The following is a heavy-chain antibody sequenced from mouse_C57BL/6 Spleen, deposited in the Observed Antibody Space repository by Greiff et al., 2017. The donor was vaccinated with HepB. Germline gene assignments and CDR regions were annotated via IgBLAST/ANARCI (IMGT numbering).Heavy chain of an antibody. V-gene: IGHV5-17*01. CDR2: ISSGSSTI. D-gene: IGHD2-2*01. Sequence: DVHLVESGGGLVKPGGSLKLSCPASGFTFSDYGMHWVRQAPEKGLEWVAYISSGSSTIYYADTVKGRFNISRDNAKNTLFLQMTRLRSEDTAMYYCARDGYDVWSYAMDYWGQGTSVTVSS. CDR1: GFTFSDYG. J-gene: IGHJ4*01. CDR3: ARDGYDVWSYAMDY.